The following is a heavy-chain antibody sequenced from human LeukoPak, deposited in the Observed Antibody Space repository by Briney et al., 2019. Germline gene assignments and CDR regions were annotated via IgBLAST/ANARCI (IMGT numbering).Heavy chain of an antibody. J-gene: IGHJ4*02. D-gene: IGHD6-13*01. CDR1: GGSFSGYY. Sequence: SETLSLTCAVYGGSFSGYYWSWIRQPPGKGLEWIGEINHSGSINYNPSLKSRVTISVYTSKNQFSLKLSSVTAADTAVYYCARRKSDRSSWFPGISNYFDYWGQGALVTVSS. CDR2: INHSGSI. CDR3: ARRKSDRSSWFPGISNYFDY. V-gene: IGHV4-34*01.